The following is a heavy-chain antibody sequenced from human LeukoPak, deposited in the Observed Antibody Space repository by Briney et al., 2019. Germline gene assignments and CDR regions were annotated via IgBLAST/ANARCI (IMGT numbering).Heavy chain of an antibody. CDR1: RFTFSTYV. J-gene: IGHJ5*02. Sequence: TGGSLRLSCAASRFTFSTYVMSWVRQAPGRGLEWVSGITGSGGSTYYADSVKGWFTISRDNSKNTLYLQMNGLRAEDTAIYFCAKGGIAGNWFDPWGQGTLVTVSS. CDR3: AKGGIAGNWFDP. V-gene: IGHV3-23*01. CDR2: ITGSGGST. D-gene: IGHD6-13*01.